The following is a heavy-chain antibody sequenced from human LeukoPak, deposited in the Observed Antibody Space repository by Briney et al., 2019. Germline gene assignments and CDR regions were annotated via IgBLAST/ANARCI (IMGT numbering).Heavy chain of an antibody. CDR2: IRSKAYGGTT. CDR3: TRDVITMVRGVIPFDY. D-gene: IGHD3-10*01. Sequence: GGSLRLFCTASGFTFGDYAMSWFRQAPGKGLEWVGFIRSKAYGGTTEYAASVKGRFTISRDDSKSIAYLQMNSLKTEDTAVYYCTRDVITMVRGVIPFDYWGQGTLVTVSS. CDR1: GFTFGDYA. J-gene: IGHJ4*02. V-gene: IGHV3-49*03.